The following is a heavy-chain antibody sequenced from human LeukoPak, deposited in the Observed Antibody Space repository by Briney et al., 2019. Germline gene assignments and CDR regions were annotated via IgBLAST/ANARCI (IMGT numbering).Heavy chain of an antibody. J-gene: IGHJ4*02. CDR2: IGGSGTTI. D-gene: IGHD3-10*01. CDR1: GFTFSDYY. CDR3: ARFAGSGSYYIDY. Sequence: PGGSLRLSCAASGFTFSDYYMSWIRQAPGKGLEWVSYIGGSGTTIFYAHSVKGRFTISRDNAKNSLYPQMNSLRAEDTAVYYCARFAGSGSYYIDYWGQGTLITVSS. V-gene: IGHV3-11*01.